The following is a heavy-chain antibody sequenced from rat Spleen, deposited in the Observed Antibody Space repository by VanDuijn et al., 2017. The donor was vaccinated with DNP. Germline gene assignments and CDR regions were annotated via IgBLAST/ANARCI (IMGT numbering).Heavy chain of an antibody. J-gene: IGHJ2*01. CDR1: GFTFSDYN. V-gene: IGHV5-7*01. CDR3: VRWNSGHFDY. D-gene: IGHD4-3*01. Sequence: EVQLVESGGGLVQPGRSLKLSCAGSGFTFSDYNMAWVRQAPKKGLEWVATISYDGSSAYYGDSVKGRFTISRDNAKNTLYLQMNSLRSEDMATYYCVRWNSGHFDYWGQGVMVPVSS. CDR2: ISYDGSSA.